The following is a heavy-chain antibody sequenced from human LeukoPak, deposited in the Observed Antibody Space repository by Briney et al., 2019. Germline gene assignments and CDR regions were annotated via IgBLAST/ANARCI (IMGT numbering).Heavy chain of an antibody. CDR1: GYTFTSYY. CDR3: ARASNYYGSGSYTLNAFDI. Sequence: ASVKVSCKASGYTFTSYYMHWVRQAPGQGLEWMGIINPSGDSTFYAQNFQGRVTMTRDTSTSAVYMELSSLRSEDTAVYYCARASNYYGSGSYTLNAFDIWGQGTMVTVSS. V-gene: IGHV1-46*01. D-gene: IGHD3-10*01. CDR2: INPSGDST. J-gene: IGHJ3*02.